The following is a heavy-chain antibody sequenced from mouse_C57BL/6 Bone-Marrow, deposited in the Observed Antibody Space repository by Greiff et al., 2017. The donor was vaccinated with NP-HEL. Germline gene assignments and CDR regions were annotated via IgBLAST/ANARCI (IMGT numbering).Heavy chain of an antibody. CDR1: GYTFTSYG. D-gene: IGHD1-1*01. J-gene: IGHJ1*03. CDR2: IYPRSGNT. Sequence: VKLQESGAELARPGASVKLSCKASGYTFTSYGISWVKQRTGQGLEWIGEIYPRSGNTYYNEKFKGKATLTADKSSSTAYMELRSLTSEDSAVYFCAFYYGSSYVRYFDVWGTGTTVTVSS. V-gene: IGHV1-81*01. CDR3: AFYYGSSYVRYFDV.